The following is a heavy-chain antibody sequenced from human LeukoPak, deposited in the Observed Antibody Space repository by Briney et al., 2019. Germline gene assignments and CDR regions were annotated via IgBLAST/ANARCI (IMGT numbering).Heavy chain of an antibody. CDR1: GYTFTGYY. J-gene: IGHJ4*02. D-gene: IGHD2-21*02. CDR2: INPNSGGT. CDR3: ARDRKVVTANIFDY. Sequence: ASVKVSCKASGYTFTGYYMHWVRQAPGQGLVWMGWINPNSGGTNYAQKFQGRVTMTRDTSISTAYMELSRLRSDDTAVYYCARDRKVVTANIFDYWGQGTLVTVSS. V-gene: IGHV1-2*02.